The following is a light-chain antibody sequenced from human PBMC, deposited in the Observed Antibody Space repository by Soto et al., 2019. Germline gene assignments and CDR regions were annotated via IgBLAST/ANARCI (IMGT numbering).Light chain of an antibody. Sequence: DILMTQSPSTLSASVGDRVTITCRASQSISSWLAWYQQKPGKAPKLLIYKTSNLESGVPSRFSGSGSGTEFSLTISSLQPDDFATYYCQQYKSFSLTFGGGTRVEVK. CDR3: QQYKSFSLT. V-gene: IGKV1-5*03. CDR2: KTS. J-gene: IGKJ4*01. CDR1: QSISSW.